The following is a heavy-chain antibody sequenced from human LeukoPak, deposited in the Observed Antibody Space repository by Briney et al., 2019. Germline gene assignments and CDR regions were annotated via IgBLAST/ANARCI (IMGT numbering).Heavy chain of an antibody. J-gene: IGHJ6*03. V-gene: IGHV4-59*01. CDR3: ARDRSYYMDV. CDR1: GGSISSYY. CDR2: IYYSGST. Sequence: PSETLSLTCTVSGGSISSYYWSWIRQPPGKGLEWIGYIYYSGSTNYNPSLKSRVTISEDTSKNQFSLKLSSVTAADPAVYYCARDRSYYMDVWGKGTTVTISS.